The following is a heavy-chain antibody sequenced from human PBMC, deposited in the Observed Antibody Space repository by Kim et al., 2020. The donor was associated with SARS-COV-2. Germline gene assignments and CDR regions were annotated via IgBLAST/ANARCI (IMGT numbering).Heavy chain of an antibody. J-gene: IGHJ4*02. CDR1: GFTFSSYG. D-gene: IGHD4-4*01. V-gene: IGHV3-33*01. CDR3: ARDLRRTTVTLGY. Sequence: GSLRLSCAASGFTFSSYGMHWVRQAPGKGLEWVAVIWYDGSNKYYADSVKGRFTISRDNSKNTLYLQMNSLRAEDTAVYYCARDLRRTTVTLGYWGQGTLVTVSS. CDR2: IWYDGSNK.